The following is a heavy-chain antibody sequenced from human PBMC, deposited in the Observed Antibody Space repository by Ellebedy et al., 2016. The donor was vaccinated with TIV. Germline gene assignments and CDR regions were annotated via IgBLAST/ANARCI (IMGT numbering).Heavy chain of an antibody. CDR3: ARGYSDPFVFHFYSYYYFMDV. Sequence: MPGGSLRLSCTVSGTSIRSYYWSWIRQSPEKGLEWIGDTSFSGSANYNPSVESRVTISVDTSKNQFSLKLTSVTAADTAVYYCARGYSDPFVFHFYSYYYFMDVWGQGTTVTVSS. CDR1: GTSIRSYY. D-gene: IGHD4-17*01. CDR2: TSFSGSA. V-gene: IGHV4-59*01. J-gene: IGHJ6*02.